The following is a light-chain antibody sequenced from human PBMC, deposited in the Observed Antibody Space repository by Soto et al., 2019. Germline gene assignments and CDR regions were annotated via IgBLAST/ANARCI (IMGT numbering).Light chain of an antibody. V-gene: IGKV3-11*01. Sequence: IVLAQYPATLSLYPGDTATVSCRASQSVSNNLAWYQQKPGQAPRLLIYAASKRATGIPARFSGSGSGTVCALTISSLEPEDFSGYGCLQRNNCPLLFTFGPGTKVAIK. CDR1: QSVSNN. CDR3: LQRNNCPLLFT. CDR2: AAS. J-gene: IGKJ3*01.